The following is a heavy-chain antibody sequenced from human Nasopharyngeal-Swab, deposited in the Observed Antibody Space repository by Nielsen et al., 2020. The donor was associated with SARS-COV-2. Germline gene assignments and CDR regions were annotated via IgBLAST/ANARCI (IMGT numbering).Heavy chain of an antibody. V-gene: IGHV3-64*01. Sequence: WIRQPPGKGLEYVSAISSNGGSTYYANSVKGRFTISRDNSKNTLYLQMGSLRAEDMAVYYCARGVGYYDSSLLGYWGQGTLVTVSS. J-gene: IGHJ4*02. CDR3: ARGVGYYDSSLLGY. D-gene: IGHD3-22*01. CDR2: ISSNGGST.